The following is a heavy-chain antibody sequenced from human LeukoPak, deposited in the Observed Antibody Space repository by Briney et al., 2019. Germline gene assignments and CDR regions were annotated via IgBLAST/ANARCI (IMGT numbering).Heavy chain of an antibody. D-gene: IGHD6-19*01. CDR2: VFYTGET. J-gene: IGHJ4*02. V-gene: IGHV4-4*08. CDR3: ARDSVKAVAGTGTTKNFDY. CDR1: PGSIGGYY. Sequence: SETLSLTCIVSPGSIGGYYWSWFRQPPGKGLEWVGYVFYTGETDYNPSLSSGGTISVDASKNQVSLRLSSVTAADTAVYYCARDSVKAVAGTGTTKNFDYWGQGTLVTVSS.